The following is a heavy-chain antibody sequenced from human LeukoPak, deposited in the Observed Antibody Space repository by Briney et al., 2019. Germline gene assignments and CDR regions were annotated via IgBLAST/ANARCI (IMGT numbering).Heavy chain of an antibody. J-gene: IGHJ4*02. D-gene: IGHD3-22*01. CDR3: ARGLGSYDSSGNTWPMISF. Sequence: EASVKVSCKTSGYTFTSYEVNWVRQAPGQGLEWMGWMNPNSGDTAYAQKFQGRITMTRSTSISTAYMELSSLRSEDTAVYYCARGLGSYDSSGNTWPMISFWGQGTLVTVSS. CDR1: GYTFTSYE. V-gene: IGHV1-8*01. CDR2: MNPNSGDT.